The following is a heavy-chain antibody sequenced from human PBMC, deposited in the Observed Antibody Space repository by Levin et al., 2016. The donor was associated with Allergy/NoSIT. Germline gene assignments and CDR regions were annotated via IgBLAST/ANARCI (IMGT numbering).Heavy chain of an antibody. CDR1: GGSISTTTYY. D-gene: IGHD3-10*01. Sequence: SETLSLTCTVSGGSISTTTYYWGWLRQPPGKGLEWIGTIYYDGSTYYNPSLKSRVTISIDTSKNHFSLNLSSVTAADAATYYCARQQDHYFGLGSVLRPSLGNGMDVWGQGIAVTVSS. CDR3: ARQQDHYFGLGSVLRPSLGNGMDV. V-gene: IGHV4-39*01. J-gene: IGHJ6*02. CDR2: IYYDGST.